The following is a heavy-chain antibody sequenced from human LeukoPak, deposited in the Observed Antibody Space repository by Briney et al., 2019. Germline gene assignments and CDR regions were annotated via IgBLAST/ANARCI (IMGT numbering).Heavy chain of an antibody. CDR1: GASISGYY. CDR3: ATLNTTRRGFDP. Sequence: SETLSLTCTVSGASISGYYWTWIRQPPGRGLEWIGYISYSGSTNYNPSLKSRVTLSVDMSKNQVSLKLNSVTAADTAVYYCATLNTTRRGFDPWGQGTLVTVSS. CDR2: ISYSGST. V-gene: IGHV4-59*08. J-gene: IGHJ5*02. D-gene: IGHD1-1*01.